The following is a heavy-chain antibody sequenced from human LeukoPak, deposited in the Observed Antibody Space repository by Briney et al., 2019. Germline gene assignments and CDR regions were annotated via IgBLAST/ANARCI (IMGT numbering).Heavy chain of an antibody. V-gene: IGHV4-59*01. CDR3: AREVGYCIGGSCYSYFDY. Sequence: SETLSLTCTVSGGSISSYYWSWIRQPPGKGLEWIGYIYYSGSTNYNASLTNRVTISVDTSKNQFSLKLSSVTAADTAVYYCAREVGYCIGGSCYSYFDYWGQGTLVTVSS. CDR1: GGSISSYY. CDR2: IYYSGST. D-gene: IGHD2-15*01. J-gene: IGHJ4*02.